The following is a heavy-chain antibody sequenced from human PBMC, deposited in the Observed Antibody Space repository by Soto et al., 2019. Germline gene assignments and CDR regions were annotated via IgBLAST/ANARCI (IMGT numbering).Heavy chain of an antibody. CDR3: ARGSHAVYYYYYGMDV. V-gene: IGHV1-69*13. CDR1: GGTFSSYA. CDR2: IIPIFGTA. Sequence: ASVKVSCKASGGTFSSYAISWVRQAPGQGLEWIGGIIPIFGTANYAQKFQGRVTITADESTSTAYMELSSLRSEDTAVYYCARGSHAVYYYYYGMDVWGQGTTVTVSS. J-gene: IGHJ6*02.